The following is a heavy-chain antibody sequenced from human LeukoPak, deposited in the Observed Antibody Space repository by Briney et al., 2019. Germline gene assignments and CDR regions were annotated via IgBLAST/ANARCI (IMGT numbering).Heavy chain of an antibody. D-gene: IGHD3-22*01. Sequence: GGSLRLSCAASGFTFSDYYMSWIRQAPGKGLEWVSYISSSGSTIYYADSVKGRLTIFRDNAKNSLYLQMNSLRAEDTAVYYCASGGTSSGYLARDYWGQGTLVTVSS. V-gene: IGHV3-11*01. CDR2: ISSSGSTI. CDR1: GFTFSDYY. CDR3: ASGGTSSGYLARDY. J-gene: IGHJ4*02.